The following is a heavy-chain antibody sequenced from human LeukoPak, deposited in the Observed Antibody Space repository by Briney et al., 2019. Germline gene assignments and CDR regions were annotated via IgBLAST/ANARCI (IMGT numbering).Heavy chain of an antibody. CDR2: AVPIFGTA. D-gene: IGHD4-17*01. V-gene: IGHV1-69*01. CDR3: ARDMGGDYTQFHFDY. CDR1: GGTLSSYA. J-gene: IGHJ4*02. Sequence: SVKVSCKAAGGTLSSYAISWVRQAPGQGLGLMGGAVPIFGTANYAQKFQGRVTITADESTSTAYMELSSLSSEDTAVYYCARDMGGDYTQFHFDYWGQGALVTVSP.